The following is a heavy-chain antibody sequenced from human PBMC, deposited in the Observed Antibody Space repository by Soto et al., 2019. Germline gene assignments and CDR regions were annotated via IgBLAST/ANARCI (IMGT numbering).Heavy chain of an antibody. V-gene: IGHV1-69*01. D-gene: IGHD6-13*01. J-gene: IGHJ4*02. CDR2: IIPIFGTA. CDR1: GGTFSSYA. Sequence: QVQLVQSGAEVKKPGSSLKVSCKASGGTFSSYAISWVRQAPGQGLEWMGGIIPIFGTANYAQKFQGRVTITADESTSTAYMELSSLRSEDTAVYYCARVSGSSSWHLDPTNKYYFDYWGQGTLVTVSS. CDR3: ARVSGSSSWHLDPTNKYYFDY.